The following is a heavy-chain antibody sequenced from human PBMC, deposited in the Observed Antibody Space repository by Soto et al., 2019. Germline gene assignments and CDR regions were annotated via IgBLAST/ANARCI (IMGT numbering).Heavy chain of an antibody. Sequence: ASVKVSCKASGYTFTSYGISWVRQAPGQGLEWMGWISAYNGNTNYAQKLQGRVTMTTATSTSTAYMELRSLRSDDTAVYYCARDGNIAAAYYYYYGMDVWGQGTTVTVSS. D-gene: IGHD6-13*01. V-gene: IGHV1-18*01. CDR3: ARDGNIAAAYYYYYGMDV. CDR2: ISAYNGNT. J-gene: IGHJ6*02. CDR1: GYTFTSYG.